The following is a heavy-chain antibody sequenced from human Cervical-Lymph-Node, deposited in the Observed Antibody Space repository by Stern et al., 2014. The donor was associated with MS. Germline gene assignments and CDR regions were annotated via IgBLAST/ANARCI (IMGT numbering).Heavy chain of an antibody. CDR3: ARIRAMVRGSGYYYYGMDV. Sequence: QVTLKESGPALVKPTQTLTLTCTFSGFSLSTSGMCVSWIRQPPGKALEWLALLDWDDDKYYSTSLKTRLTISKDTSKNQVVLTMTNMDPVDTATYYCARIRAMVRGSGYYYYGMDVWGQGTTVTVSS. CDR2: LDWDDDK. J-gene: IGHJ6*02. V-gene: IGHV2-70*01. D-gene: IGHD3-10*01. CDR1: GFSLSTSGMC.